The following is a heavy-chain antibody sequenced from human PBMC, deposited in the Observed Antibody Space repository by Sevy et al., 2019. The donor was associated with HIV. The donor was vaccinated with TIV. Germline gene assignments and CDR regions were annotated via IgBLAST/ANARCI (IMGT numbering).Heavy chain of an antibody. CDR1: GFTFSSYA. CDR3: ARDQHDYAGNLRMSWFDS. CDR2: ISYEGSNK. V-gene: IGHV3-30-3*01. Sequence: GGSLRLSCAASGFTFSSYAMHWVRQAPGKGLEWVAVISYEGSNKYYADSVKGRFTISRDNSKNTLYLQVKSLRTEDTAVYYCARDQHDYAGNLRMSWFDSWGQGTLVTVSS. D-gene: IGHD4-17*01. J-gene: IGHJ5*01.